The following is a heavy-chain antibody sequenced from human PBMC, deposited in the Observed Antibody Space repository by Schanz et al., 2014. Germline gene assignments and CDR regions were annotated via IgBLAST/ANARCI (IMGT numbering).Heavy chain of an antibody. V-gene: IGHV1-18*01. D-gene: IGHD6-19*01. J-gene: IGHJ2*01. CDR1: GYTFTSYG. CDR2: ISAYNGNT. CDR3: ARLSVAGRPHVNYWYFDL. Sequence: QVHLVQSGAEVKKPGASVKVSCTASGYTFTSYGINWVRQAPGQGLEWMGWISAYNGNTNYAQKLQGRVTMTTDTSTSTAYMELRSLRSDDTAVYYCARLSVAGRPHVNYWYFDLWGRGTLVTVSS.